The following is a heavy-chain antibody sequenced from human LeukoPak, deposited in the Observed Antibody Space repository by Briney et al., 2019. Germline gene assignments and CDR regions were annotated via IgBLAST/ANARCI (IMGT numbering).Heavy chain of an antibody. V-gene: IGHV3-23*03. CDR1: GFTFSSYA. Sequence: GGSLRLSCAASGFTFSSYAMTWVRQAPGEGLEWLSVIYSDGSTYYADSVKGRFTILRDNSKNTLYLQMNSLRAEDTAVYYCARLPIVVITSGGYWGQGTLVTVSS. D-gene: IGHD3-22*01. CDR3: ARLPIVVITSGGY. CDR2: IYSDGST. J-gene: IGHJ4*02.